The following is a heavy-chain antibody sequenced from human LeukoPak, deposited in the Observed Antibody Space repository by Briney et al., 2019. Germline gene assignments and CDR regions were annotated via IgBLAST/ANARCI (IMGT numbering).Heavy chain of an antibody. V-gene: IGHV4-38-2*01. Sequence: SETLSLTCAVSGYSIGRGYYWGWIRQPPGKGLEWIGSIYHSGSTYYNPSFKSRVTISVDTSKNQFSLKVRSVTAADTAVYYCAGRFGELQSLFAYWGQGTLVTVSS. J-gene: IGHJ4*02. CDR1: GYSIGRGYY. CDR3: AGRFGELQSLFAY. CDR2: IYHSGST. D-gene: IGHD3-10*01.